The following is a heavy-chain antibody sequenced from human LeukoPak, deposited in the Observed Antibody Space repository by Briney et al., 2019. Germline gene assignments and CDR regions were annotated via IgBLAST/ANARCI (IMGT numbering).Heavy chain of an antibody. CDR3: ARDSSGYYHGAYYYYMDV. CDR2: ISGSGGTT. CDR1: GFTFSGYA. J-gene: IGHJ6*03. D-gene: IGHD3-22*01. Sequence: GGSLRLSCAASGFTFSGYAMSWVRQAPGRGLEWVSVISGSGGTTDYADSVKGRFTISRDNAKNSLYLQMNSLRAEDTAVYYCARDSSGYYHGAYYYYMDVWGKGTTVTVSS. V-gene: IGHV3-23*01.